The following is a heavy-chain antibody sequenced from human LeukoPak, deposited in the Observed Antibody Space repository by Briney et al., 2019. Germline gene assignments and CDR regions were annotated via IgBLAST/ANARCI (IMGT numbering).Heavy chain of an antibody. CDR2: ISAYNGNT. CDR3: AIDPPYCSSTSCYGDY. J-gene: IGHJ4*02. V-gene: IGHV1-18*01. CDR1: GYTFTSYG. D-gene: IGHD2-2*01. Sequence: GASVKVSCKASGYTFTSYGISWVRQAPGQGLEWMGWISAYNGNTNYAQKPQGRVTITTDTSTSTAYMELRSLRSDDTAVYYCAIDPPYCSSTSCYGDYWGQGTLVTVSS.